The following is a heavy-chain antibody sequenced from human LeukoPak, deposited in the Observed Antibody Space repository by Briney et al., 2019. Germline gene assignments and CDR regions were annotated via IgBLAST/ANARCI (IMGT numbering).Heavy chain of an antibody. CDR2: IYHSGST. Sequence: SQTLSLTCTVSGGSISSGGYYWSWIRQPPGKGLEWIGYIYHSGSTYYNPSLKSRVTISVDRSKNQFSLKLSSVTAADTAVYYCARGIYSSSLGVEEYYFDYWGQGTLVTVSP. D-gene: IGHD6-13*01. CDR1: GGSISSGGYY. J-gene: IGHJ4*02. CDR3: ARGIYSSSLGVEEYYFDY. V-gene: IGHV4-30-2*01.